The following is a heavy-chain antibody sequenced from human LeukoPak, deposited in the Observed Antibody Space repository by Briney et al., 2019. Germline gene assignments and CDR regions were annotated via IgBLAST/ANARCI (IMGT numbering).Heavy chain of an antibody. CDR3: ASLAVTYYYYYGMDV. V-gene: IGHV3-21*01. D-gene: IGHD6-19*01. CDR1: GFTFSSYS. J-gene: IGHJ6*02. CDR2: ISSSSSYI. Sequence: GRSLRLSCAASGFTFSSYSMNWVRQAPGKGLEWVSSISSSSSYIYYADSVKGRFTISRDNAKNSLYLQRNSLRAEDTAVYYCASLAVTYYYYYGMDVWGQGTTVTVSS.